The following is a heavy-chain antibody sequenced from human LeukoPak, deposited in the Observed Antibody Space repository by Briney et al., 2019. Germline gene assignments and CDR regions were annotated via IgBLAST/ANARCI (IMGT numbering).Heavy chain of an antibody. CDR1: GGSISSYY. CDR3: ATLSGGTAYYYYYMDV. Sequence: ASETLSLTCTVSGGSISSYYWSWIRQPPGKGLEWIGNIYYSGSTNYNPSLKSRVTISVDTSKNQFSLKLSSVSAADTAVYYCATLSGGTAYYYYYMDVWGKGTTVTVSS. J-gene: IGHJ6*03. CDR2: IYYSGST. D-gene: IGHD1-1*01. V-gene: IGHV4-59*12.